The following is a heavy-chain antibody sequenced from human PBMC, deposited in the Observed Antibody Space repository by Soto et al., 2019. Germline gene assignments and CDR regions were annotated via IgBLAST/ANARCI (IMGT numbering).Heavy chain of an antibody. CDR2: VHINGNT. V-gene: IGHV4-4*07. CDR1: GGFISDYP. CDR3: ARESGDNWTYEVY. Sequence: SETLSLTCTVSGGFISDYPMSWIRQSAGKGLEWVGRVHINGNTHYNPSLRGRVTMSVDTSNNQFHLRVTSVTAADTAVYYCARESGDNWTYEVYWGQGTLVTVSS. D-gene: IGHD1-20*01. J-gene: IGHJ4*02.